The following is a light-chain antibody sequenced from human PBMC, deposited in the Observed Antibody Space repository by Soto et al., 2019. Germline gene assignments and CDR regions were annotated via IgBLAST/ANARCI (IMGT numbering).Light chain of an antibody. V-gene: IGKV1-27*01. CDR1: QGIGNS. CDR3: QKYNTVPAT. J-gene: IGKJ5*01. Sequence: DIQMTQSPPSLSASVGDRVTITCRASQGIGNSLAWYQQQPGPVPKLLIYSASTLPSGDQSRFSGSGSGTDFTLTISSLQPDDVAAYYCQKYNTVPATFGQGTRLEIK. CDR2: SAS.